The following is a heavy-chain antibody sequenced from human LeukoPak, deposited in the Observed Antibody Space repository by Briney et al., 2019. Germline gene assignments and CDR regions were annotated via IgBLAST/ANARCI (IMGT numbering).Heavy chain of an antibody. J-gene: IGHJ4*02. CDR3: ARDRAARGSSIPY. CDR1: GFTFSSYA. D-gene: IGHD6-6*01. V-gene: IGHV3-30-3*01. Sequence: GGSLRLSCAASGFTFSSYAMHWVRQAPGKGLEWVAVISYDGSNKYYADSVKGRFTISRDNSKNTLYLQMNSLRVEDTAVYYCARDRAARGSSIPYWGQGTLVTVSS. CDR2: ISYDGSNK.